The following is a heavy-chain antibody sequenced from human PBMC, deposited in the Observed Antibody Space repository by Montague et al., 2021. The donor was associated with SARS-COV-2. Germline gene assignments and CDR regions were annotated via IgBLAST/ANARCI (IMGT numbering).Heavy chain of an antibody. V-gene: IGHV4-34*01. Sequence: SETLSLTCAVYGGSFSGYYWSWIRQPPGKGLEWIGEINHSGSTNYNPSLKSRVTISVDTSKNQFSLKLSSVTAADTAVHYCARGGYSSSWYGTHNWFDPWGQGTLVTVSS. J-gene: IGHJ5*02. D-gene: IGHD6-13*01. CDR3: ARGGYSSSWYGTHNWFDP. CDR1: GGSFSGYY. CDR2: INHSGST.